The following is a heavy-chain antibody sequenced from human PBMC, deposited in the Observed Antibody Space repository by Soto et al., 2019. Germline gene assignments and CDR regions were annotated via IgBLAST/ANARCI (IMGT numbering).Heavy chain of an antibody. CDR1: GFTFSSYG. D-gene: IGHD2-21*02. CDR3: AKDQAYCGGDCYSKSRYYHYYGMDV. Sequence: QVQLVESGGGVVQPGRSLRLSCAASGFTFSSYGMHWVRQAPGKGLEWVAVISYDGSNKYYADSVKGRFTISRDNSKNTLYLTMNSLGAEDTAVYYCAKDQAYCGGDCYSKSRYYHYYGMDVWGQGTTVTVSS. CDR2: ISYDGSNK. J-gene: IGHJ6*02. V-gene: IGHV3-30*18.